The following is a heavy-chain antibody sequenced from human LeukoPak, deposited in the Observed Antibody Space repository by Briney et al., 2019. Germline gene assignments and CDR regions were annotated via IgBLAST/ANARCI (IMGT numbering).Heavy chain of an antibody. D-gene: IGHD1-26*01. CDR3: AKAHSGSFYSGIH. CDR1: GFTFSSYA. V-gene: IGHV3-23*01. Sequence: GGSLRLSCAASGFTFSSYAMSWVRQAPGKGLEWVSAISGSGGSTYSADSVKGRFTISRDNSKNTLYLQMNSLRAEDTAVYYCAKAHSGSFYSGIHWGQGTLVTVSS. CDR2: ISGSGGST. J-gene: IGHJ4*02.